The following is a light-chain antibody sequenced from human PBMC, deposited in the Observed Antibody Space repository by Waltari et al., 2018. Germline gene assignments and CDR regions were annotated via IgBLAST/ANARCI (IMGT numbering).Light chain of an antibody. V-gene: IGKV4-1*01. J-gene: IGKJ4*01. CDR2: WAS. CDR3: QQYYSTPLT. Sequence: DIVMTKSPESLAVSLGERVTINCKSSESVLYSSNNKNHLAWYQQKPGQPPKLLLYWASTRESGVPDRFSGSGSETDFTLTVTSLQAEDVAVYYCQQYYSTPLTFGGGTKVEI. CDR1: ESVLYSSNNKNH.